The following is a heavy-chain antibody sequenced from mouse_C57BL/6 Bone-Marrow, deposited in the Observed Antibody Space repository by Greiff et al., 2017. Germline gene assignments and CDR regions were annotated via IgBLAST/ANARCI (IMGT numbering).Heavy chain of an antibody. CDR2: IDPENGDT. J-gene: IGHJ2*01. Sequence: VQLQLSGAELVRSGASVKLPCTASGFNIKDDYMHWVKLRPEPGLEWIGWIDPENGDTEYASKFQGKATITTDTSSNTAYLQLSSLTSEDTAVYYCTTSGLRPPGDYWGQGTTLTVSS. CDR1: GFNIKDDY. V-gene: IGHV14-4*01. CDR3: TTSGLRPPGDY. D-gene: IGHD2-4*01.